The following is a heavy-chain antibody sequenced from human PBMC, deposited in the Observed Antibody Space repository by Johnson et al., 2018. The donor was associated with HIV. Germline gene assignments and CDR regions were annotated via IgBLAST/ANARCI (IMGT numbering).Heavy chain of an antibody. Sequence: QVQLVESGGGLVKPGGSLRLSCAASGFTFSDYYMSWIRQAPGKGLEWVAFIRYDGSNKYYADSVKGRFTISRDNSKNTLYLQMNSLRAEDTAVYYCAKDDQNYYGSGSYYDAFDIWGQGTMVTVSS. V-gene: IGHV3-30*02. CDR1: GFTFSDYY. CDR3: AKDDQNYYGSGSYYDAFDI. D-gene: IGHD3-10*01. J-gene: IGHJ3*02. CDR2: IRYDGSNK.